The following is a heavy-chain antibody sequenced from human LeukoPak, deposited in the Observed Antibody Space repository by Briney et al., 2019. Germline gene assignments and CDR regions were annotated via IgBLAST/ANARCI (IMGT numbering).Heavy chain of an antibody. Sequence: GGSLRLSCAASGFTFSSYGMHWVRQAPGKGLEWVAFIRYDGSNKYYADSVKGRFTISRDNSKNTLYLQMNSLRAEDTAVYYCAKEAPFYSSSSGYYWGQGTLVTVSS. J-gene: IGHJ4*02. D-gene: IGHD6-6*01. CDR2: IRYDGSNK. CDR3: AKEAPFYSSSSGYY. V-gene: IGHV3-30*02. CDR1: GFTFSSYG.